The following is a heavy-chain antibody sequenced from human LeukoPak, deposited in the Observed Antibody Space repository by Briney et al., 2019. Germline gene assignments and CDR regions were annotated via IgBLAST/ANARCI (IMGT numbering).Heavy chain of an antibody. CDR1: GFTVSSNY. D-gene: IGHD6-13*01. V-gene: IGHV3-53*01. CDR3: ARDKRRSSWAPGGAYYYGMDV. Sequence: PGGSLRLSCAASGFTVSSNYMSWVRQAPGKGLEWVSVIYSGGSTYYADSVKGRFTISRDKSKNTLYLQMNSLRAEDTAVYYCARDKRRSSWAPGGAYYYGMDVWGQGTTVTVSS. CDR2: IYSGGST. J-gene: IGHJ6*02.